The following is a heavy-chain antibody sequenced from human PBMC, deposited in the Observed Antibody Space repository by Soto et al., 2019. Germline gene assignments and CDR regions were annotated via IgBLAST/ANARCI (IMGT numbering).Heavy chain of an antibody. CDR1: GPTFTSSA. CDR3: AADAPMVYVGYYYGMDV. V-gene: IGHV1-58*01. J-gene: IGHJ6*02. CDR2: IVVGSGNT. Sequence: SVKVSCKASGPTFTSSAVQWVRQARGQRLEWIGWIVVGSGNTNYAQKFQEGVTITRDMSTSTAYMELSSLRSEDTAVYYCAADAPMVYVGYYYGMDVWGQGTTVTVSS. D-gene: IGHD2-8*01.